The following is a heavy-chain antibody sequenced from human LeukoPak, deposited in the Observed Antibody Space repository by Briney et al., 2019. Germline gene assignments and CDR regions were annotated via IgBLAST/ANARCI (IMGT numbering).Heavy chain of an antibody. J-gene: IGHJ6*02. D-gene: IGHD6-19*01. V-gene: IGHV3-74*01. CDR2: INGDGSNT. Sequence: GGSLRLSCAASGFTFSNYWMHWVRQAPGKGLEWVSRINGDGSNTNYADSVKGRFTISRDNAKNTLYLQMNSLRAEDTAVYYCARDGRATSWLGTYYYYYYGMDVWGQGTTVTVSS. CDR3: ARDGRATSWLGTYYYYYYGMDV. CDR1: GFTFSNYW.